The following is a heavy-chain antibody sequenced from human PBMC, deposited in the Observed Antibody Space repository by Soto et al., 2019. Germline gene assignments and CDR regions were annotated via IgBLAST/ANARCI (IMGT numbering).Heavy chain of an antibody. CDR2: IKKDGSEK. Sequence: EVQLVESGGGLVQPGGSLRLSCAASGFTLSSYWMSSVRQAPGKGLEWVANIKKDGSEKNYVDSVKGRFTISRDNAKNSLYLQMNSLRAEDTAVYYCAREEVESGGWQNWGQGTLVTVSS. CDR1: GFTLSSYW. J-gene: IGHJ4*02. D-gene: IGHD6-19*01. V-gene: IGHV3-7*01. CDR3: AREEVESGGWQN.